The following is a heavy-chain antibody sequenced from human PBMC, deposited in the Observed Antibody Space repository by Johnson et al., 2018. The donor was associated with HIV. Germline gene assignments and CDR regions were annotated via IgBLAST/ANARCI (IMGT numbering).Heavy chain of an antibody. CDR2: IYSGGST. CDR3: ARGAWSYCGGDCYGYPPDVFDL. D-gene: IGHD2-21*02. CDR1: GFTVSSNY. J-gene: IGHJ3*01. V-gene: IGHV3-66*03. Sequence: VQLVESGGGLIQPGGSLRLSCAASGFTVSSNYMSWVRQAPGKGLEWVSVIYSGGSTYYADSVKGRFTISRDNSKNTLYLQMNSLRAEDTAVYYCARGAWSYCGGDCYGYPPDVFDLWGQGTMVTVSS.